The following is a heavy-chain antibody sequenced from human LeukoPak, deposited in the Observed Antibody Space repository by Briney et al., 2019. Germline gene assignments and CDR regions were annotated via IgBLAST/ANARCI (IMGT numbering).Heavy chain of an antibody. CDR2: IYYSGST. Sequence: SQTLSLTCTVSGGSISSGDYYWSWIRQPPGKGLEWIGYIYYSGSTYYNPSLKSRVTISVDTSKNQFSLKLSSVTAADTAVYYCARLRGSRIQLWSRYFDYWGQGTLVTVSS. CDR3: ARLRGSRIQLWSRYFDY. D-gene: IGHD5-18*01. J-gene: IGHJ4*02. V-gene: IGHV4-30-4*01. CDR1: GGSISSGDYY.